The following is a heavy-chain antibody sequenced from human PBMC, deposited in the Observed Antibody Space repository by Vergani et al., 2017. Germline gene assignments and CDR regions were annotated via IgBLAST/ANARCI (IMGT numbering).Heavy chain of an antibody. CDR1: GFTFSSYA. J-gene: IGHJ4*02. CDR2: ISYDGSNK. Sequence: QVQLVESGGGVVQPGRSLRLSCAASGFTFSSYAMHWVRQAPGKGLEWVAVISYDGSNKYYADSVKGRFTISRDNSKNTLYLQMNSLRAEDTAVYYCAREKSIVLMVYAYFDYWGQGTLVTVSS. CDR3: AREKSIVLMVYAYFDY. V-gene: IGHV3-30-3*01. D-gene: IGHD2-8*01.